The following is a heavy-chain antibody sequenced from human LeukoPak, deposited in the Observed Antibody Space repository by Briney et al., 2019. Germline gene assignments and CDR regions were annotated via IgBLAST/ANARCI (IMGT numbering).Heavy chain of an antibody. V-gene: IGHV3-20*04. J-gene: IGHJ4*02. CDR3: ARNCRSFSCPN. CDR2: INWNGGST. CDR1: GFTFDDYD. D-gene: IGHD2-2*01. Sequence: GSLRLSCAASGFTFDDYDMSWVRQAPGKGLEWVSGINWNGGSTGYADSVKGRFTISRDNAKNSLYLQMNSLRAEDTAVYYCARNCRSFSCPNWGQGTLVTVSS.